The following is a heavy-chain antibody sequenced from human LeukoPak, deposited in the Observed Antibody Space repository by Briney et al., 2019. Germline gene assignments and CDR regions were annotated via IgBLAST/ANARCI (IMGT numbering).Heavy chain of an antibody. J-gene: IGHJ6*03. CDR3: ASGPARLTMAV. CDR1: GNTLTTYA. V-gene: IGHV1-3*01. Sequence: ASVKVSCKASGNTLTTYAMHWVRKAPGQRLEWMGWINAGNGNTKYSQKFQGRVTITRDTSASTAYMELSSLRSEDTAVYYCASGPARLTMAVWGKGTTVTVSS. CDR2: INAGNGNT. D-gene: IGHD6-25*01.